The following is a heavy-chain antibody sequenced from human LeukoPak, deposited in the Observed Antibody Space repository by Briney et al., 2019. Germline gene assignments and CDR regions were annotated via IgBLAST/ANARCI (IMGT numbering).Heavy chain of an antibody. CDR2: IYTSGST. Sequence: SETLSLTCTVSGGSISSGSYYWSWIRQPAGKGLEWIGRIYTSGSTNHNPSLKSRVTISVDTSKNQFSLKLSSVTAADTAVYFCARVGYCTGGSRYGVDYWGQGTLVTVSS. J-gene: IGHJ4*02. D-gene: IGHD2-15*01. CDR3: ARVGYCTGGSRYGVDY. V-gene: IGHV4-61*02. CDR1: GGSISSGSYY.